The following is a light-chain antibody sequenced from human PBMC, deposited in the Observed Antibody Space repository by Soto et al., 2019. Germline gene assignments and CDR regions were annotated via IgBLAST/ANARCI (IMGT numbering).Light chain of an antibody. V-gene: IGKV1-5*01. CDR2: DAS. CDR1: QSVTSW. J-gene: IGKJ1*01. Sequence: DVQMTQSPSTLSASVGDRVTITCRASQSVTSWLAWYQQKPGKAPKVLIYDASSLESGAPSRFSGSGSGTEFTLTISSLHPDDFATYYCHHYNSYPGTFGQGTKVEIK. CDR3: HHYNSYPGT.